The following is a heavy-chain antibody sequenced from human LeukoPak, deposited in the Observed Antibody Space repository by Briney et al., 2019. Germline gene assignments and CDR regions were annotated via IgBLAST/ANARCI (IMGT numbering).Heavy chain of an antibody. CDR1: GYTFTSYY. D-gene: IGHD4-17*01. J-gene: IGHJ2*01. CDR2: ISPSGAST. Sequence: ASVKVSCKASGYTFTSYYMHWVRQAPGQGLEWMGIISPSGASTSYAQKFQGSVTMTRDTSTSTVYIELSSLRSEDTAVYYCARDPYGAKIGSWYFDLWGRGTLVTVSS. CDR3: ARDPYGAKIGSWYFDL. V-gene: IGHV1-46*01.